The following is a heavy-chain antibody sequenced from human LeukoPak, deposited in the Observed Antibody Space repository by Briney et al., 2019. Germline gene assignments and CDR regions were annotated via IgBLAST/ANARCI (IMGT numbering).Heavy chain of an antibody. CDR3: AKDPGSGSYDY. Sequence: GGSLRLSCAASGFTVSSNYMSRVRQAPGKGLEWVSVIYSGGSTYYADSVKGRFTISRDNSKNTLYLQMNSLRAEDTAVYYCAKDPGSGSYDYWGQGTLVTVSS. CDR2: IYSGGST. D-gene: IGHD1-26*01. CDR1: GFTVSSNY. V-gene: IGHV3-66*02. J-gene: IGHJ4*02.